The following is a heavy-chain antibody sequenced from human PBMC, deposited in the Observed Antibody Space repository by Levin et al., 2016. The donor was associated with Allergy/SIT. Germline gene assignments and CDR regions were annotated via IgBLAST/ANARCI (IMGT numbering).Heavy chain of an antibody. CDR3: AKGLRTQGLYYFDY. J-gene: IGHJ4*02. Sequence: GESLKISCAASGFSFNIYAMSWVRQAPGKGLEWLSSITGSGGSTYYADSVKGRFTISRDNSRNTLYLQMNSLKADDTAIYYCAKGLRTQGLYYFDYWGQGALVAVSS. V-gene: IGHV3-23*01. D-gene: IGHD2-15*01. CDR1: GFSFNIYA. CDR2: ITGSGGST.